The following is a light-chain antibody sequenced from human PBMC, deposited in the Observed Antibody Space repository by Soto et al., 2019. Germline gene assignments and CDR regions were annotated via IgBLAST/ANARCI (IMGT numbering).Light chain of an antibody. V-gene: IGKV3-20*01. J-gene: IGKJ5*01. CDR2: GAS. CDR3: QQYGSSPT. CDR1: QSITSGY. Sequence: IVLTQSPGTLSLFPGERATLSCRASQSITSGYLAWYQQKPGQSPRLLIYGASSRATGIPDRFSGSGSGTDCTLTISRLEPEDFAVYYCQQYGSSPTFGQGTRLEIK.